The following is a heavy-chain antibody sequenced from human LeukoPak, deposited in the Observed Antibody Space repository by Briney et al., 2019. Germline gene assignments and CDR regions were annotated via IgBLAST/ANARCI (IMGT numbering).Heavy chain of an antibody. J-gene: IGHJ4*02. CDR2: INPNSGGT. Sequence: ASVKVSCKASGYTFTGYYMHWVRQPPGQGLEWMGRINPNSGGTNYAQKFQGRVTMTRDTSISTAYMELSRLRSDDTAVYYCARSIAAAVDGFDYWGQGTLVTVSS. D-gene: IGHD6-13*01. CDR3: ARSIAAAVDGFDY. V-gene: IGHV1-2*06. CDR1: GYTFTGYY.